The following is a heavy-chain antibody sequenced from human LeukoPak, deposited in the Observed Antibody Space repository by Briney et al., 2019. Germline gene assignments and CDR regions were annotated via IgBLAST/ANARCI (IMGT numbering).Heavy chain of an antibody. J-gene: IGHJ4*02. V-gene: IGHV3-48*04. CDR1: GFTFRDYS. CDR3: ARDHRYAFDN. D-gene: IGHD5-12*01. Sequence: GGALRLSCAASGFTFRDYSMNWVRQAPGKGLEWISYVGISSGNTKYADSVKGRFTISGDSAKNSVFLQMNSLRVEDTAVYYCARDHRYAFDNWGQGTLVTVSS. CDR2: VGISSGNT.